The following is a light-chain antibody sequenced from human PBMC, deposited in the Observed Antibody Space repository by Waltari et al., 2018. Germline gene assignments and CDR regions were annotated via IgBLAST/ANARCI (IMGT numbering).Light chain of an antibody. CDR3: SSYISSSTLEL. Sequence: QSALTQPASVSGSPGQSITISCPGTSSDVGGYNYVSWYQQHPGKAPKLMVYYVSNRPAGVSNGFSGSKSGNTASLTISVLQAEDEAEYYCSSYISSSTLELFGGGTSLTVL. V-gene: IGLV2-14*03. J-gene: IGLJ2*01. CDR1: SSDVGGYNY. CDR2: YVS.